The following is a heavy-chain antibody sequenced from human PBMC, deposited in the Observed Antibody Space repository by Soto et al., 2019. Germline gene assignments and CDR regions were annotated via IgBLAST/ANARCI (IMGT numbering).Heavy chain of an antibody. CDR3: ATYYGSGSYFPDHYYNGMDV. J-gene: IGHJ6*02. CDR1: GFTFSSFW. D-gene: IGHD3-10*01. CDR2: IKQEGREK. Sequence: PGGSLRLSCAASGFTFSSFWMSWVRQAPGKGLEWVASIKQEGREKWYGDSVKGRFTISRDNARNSLYLQMNSLRAEDTAVYYCATYYGSGSYFPDHYYNGMDVWGQGTTVTVSS. V-gene: IGHV3-7*01.